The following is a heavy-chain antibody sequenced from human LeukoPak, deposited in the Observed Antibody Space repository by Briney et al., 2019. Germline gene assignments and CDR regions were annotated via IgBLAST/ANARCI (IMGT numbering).Heavy chain of an antibody. CDR3: ARVLRHYDSSGYYPDY. Sequence: PSETLSLTCTVSGYSISSGYYWGWIRQPPGQGLEWIGSIYYSGSTYYNPSLKSRVTISVDTSKNQFSLKLSSVTAADTAVYYCARVLRHYDSSGYYPDYWGQGTLVTVSS. J-gene: IGHJ4*02. CDR1: GYSISSGYY. CDR2: IYYSGST. V-gene: IGHV4-38-2*02. D-gene: IGHD3-22*01.